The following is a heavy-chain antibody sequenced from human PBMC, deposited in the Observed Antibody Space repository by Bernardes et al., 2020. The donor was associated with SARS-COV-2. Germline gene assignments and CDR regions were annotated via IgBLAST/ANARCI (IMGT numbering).Heavy chain of an antibody. D-gene: IGHD3-10*01. Sequence: GGSLRSSCAAAGFSVRSTYMNWVRQAPGAGLEWVSMVDDDGRSFYKDSVEGRFTSSRDISKNTVYLQMNSLRVEDSALYYCAGREGRPNQADVWGQGTLVTVSS. V-gene: IGHV3-53*01. CDR2: VDDDGRS. CDR1: GFSVRSTY. J-gene: IGHJ1*01. CDR3: AGREGRPNQADV.